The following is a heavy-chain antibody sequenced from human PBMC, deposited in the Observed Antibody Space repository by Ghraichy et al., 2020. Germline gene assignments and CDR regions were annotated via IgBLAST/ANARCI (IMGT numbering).Heavy chain of an antibody. Sequence: GGSLRLSCAASGFTFSSYWMSWVRQAPGKGLEWVANIKQDGSEKYYVDSVKGRFTISRDNAKNSLYLQMNSLRAEDTAVYYCARGPPNHSYYYMDVWGKGTTVTVSS. CDR2: IKQDGSEK. CDR1: GFTFSSYW. V-gene: IGHV3-7*01. J-gene: IGHJ6*03. CDR3: ARGPPNHSYYYMDV. D-gene: IGHD1-14*01.